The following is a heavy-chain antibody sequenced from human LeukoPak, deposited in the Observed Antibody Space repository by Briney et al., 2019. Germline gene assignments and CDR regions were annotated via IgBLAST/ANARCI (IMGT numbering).Heavy chain of an antibody. V-gene: IGHV1-18*01. Sequence: ASVKVSCKASGYTFTSYGISWVRQAPGQGLEWMGWISAYNGNTNYAQKFQGRVTMTRDMSTSTVYMELSSLRSEDTAVYYCARVIGHDAFDIWGQGTMVTVSS. CDR3: ARVIGHDAFDI. CDR1: GYTFTSYG. CDR2: ISAYNGNT. D-gene: IGHD2-21*01. J-gene: IGHJ3*02.